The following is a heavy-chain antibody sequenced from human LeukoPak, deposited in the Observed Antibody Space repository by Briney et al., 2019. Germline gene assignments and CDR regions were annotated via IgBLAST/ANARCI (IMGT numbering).Heavy chain of an antibody. CDR3: AKDAAYYYDSSGWFDY. V-gene: IGHV3-9*01. J-gene: IGHJ4*02. Sequence: PGGSLRLSCAASGFTFDDYAMHWVRQAPGKGLEWVSGISWNSGSIGYADSVKGRFTISRDNAKNSLYLQMNSLRAEDTALYYCAKDAAYYYDSSGWFDYWGQGTLVTVSS. CDR1: GFTFDDYA. CDR2: ISWNSGSI. D-gene: IGHD3-22*01.